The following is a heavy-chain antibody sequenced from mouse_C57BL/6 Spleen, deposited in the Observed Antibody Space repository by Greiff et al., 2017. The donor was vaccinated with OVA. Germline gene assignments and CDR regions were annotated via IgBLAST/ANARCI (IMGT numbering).Heavy chain of an antibody. CDR3: ARPDGYDVGFDY. CDR1: GFTFSDYG. D-gene: IGHD2-2*01. Sequence: EVKLVESGGGLVKPGGSLKLSCAASGFTFSDYGMHWVRQAPEKGLEWVAYISSGSSTIYSADTVKGRFTISRDNAKNTLFLQMTSLRSEDTAMYYCARPDGYDVGFDYWGQGTTLTVSS. CDR2: ISSGSSTI. V-gene: IGHV5-17*01. J-gene: IGHJ2*01.